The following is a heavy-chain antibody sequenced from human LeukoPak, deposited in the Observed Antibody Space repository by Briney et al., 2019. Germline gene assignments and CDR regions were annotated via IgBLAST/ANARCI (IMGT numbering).Heavy chain of an antibody. V-gene: IGHV3-64*01. CDR2: ISSNGGST. D-gene: IGHD1-26*01. CDR1: GFTFSSYA. J-gene: IGHJ3*02. CDR3: ARTGESHAFDI. Sequence: GGSLRLSCAASGFTFSSYAMHWVRQAPGKGLEYVSAISSNGGSTYYANSVKGRFTISRDNSKNTLYLQMGSLRAEDMAVYYCARTGESHAFDIWGQGTMVTVSS.